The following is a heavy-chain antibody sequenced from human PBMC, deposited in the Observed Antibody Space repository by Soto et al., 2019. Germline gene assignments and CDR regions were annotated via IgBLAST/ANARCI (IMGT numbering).Heavy chain of an antibody. CDR3: ARYLNYDECSGRFS. J-gene: IGHJ4*02. CDR2: IYYSGST. CDR1: GRSISSGDYY. V-gene: IGHV4-30-4*01. D-gene: IGHD3-22*01. Sequence: SETLSLTCTVSGRSISSGDYYWSWIRRPPGKGLEWIGYIYYSGSTYYNPSLKSRVTISVDTSKNQFSLKLSSVTAADTAVYYWARYLNYDECSGRFSWGRATLVTVSS.